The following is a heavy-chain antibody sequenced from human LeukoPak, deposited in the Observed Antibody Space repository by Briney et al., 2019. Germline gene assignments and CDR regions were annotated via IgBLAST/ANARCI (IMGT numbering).Heavy chain of an antibody. CDR1: GFTFSNYA. D-gene: IGHD1-26*01. Sequence: GGSLRLSCAASGFTFSNYAMTWVRQAPGRGLEWVSLISTSGGNTSYADSVKGRFTISRDNSKSTLYLQVNSLRAEDTAVYYCAKGGKWDVTPFDYWGQGTLVTVSS. V-gene: IGHV3-23*01. CDR3: AKGGKWDVTPFDY. J-gene: IGHJ4*02. CDR2: ISTSGGNT.